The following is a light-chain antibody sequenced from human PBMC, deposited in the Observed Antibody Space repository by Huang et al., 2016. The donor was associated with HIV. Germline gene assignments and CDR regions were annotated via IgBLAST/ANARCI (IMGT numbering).Light chain of an antibody. V-gene: IGKV3-11*01. CDR2: DAF. CDR1: QSVSTS. Sequence: EIILTQSPATLSLSPGDRATLSCRTSQSVSTSLAWYQQKPGQAPRLLIYDAFNRAAGIPARFRGIGSGTDFTLTISSLEPEDFAVYYCQQRSDWPPLTFGGGSKVEIK. CDR3: QQRSDWPPLT. J-gene: IGKJ4*01.